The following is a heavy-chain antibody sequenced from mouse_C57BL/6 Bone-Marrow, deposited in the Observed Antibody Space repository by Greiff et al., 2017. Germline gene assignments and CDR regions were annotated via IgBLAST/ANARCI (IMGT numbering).Heavy chain of an antibody. D-gene: IGHD2-3*01. V-gene: IGHV1-52*01. CDR2: IDPSDSET. J-gene: IGHJ4*01. CDR3: ASEGYYDAMDY. CDR1: GYTFTSYW. Sequence: VQLQQPGAELVRPGSSVKLSCKASGYTFTSYWMHWVKQRPIQGLEWIGNIDPSDSETHYNQKFKDKATLTVDKSSSTAYMQLSSLTSEDSAVYYSASEGYYDAMDYWGQGTSVTVSS.